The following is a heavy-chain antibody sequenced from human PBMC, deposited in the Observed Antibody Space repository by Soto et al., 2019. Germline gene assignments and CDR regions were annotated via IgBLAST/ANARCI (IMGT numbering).Heavy chain of an antibody. V-gene: IGHV4-31*03. D-gene: IGHD2-15*01. J-gene: IGHJ4*02. Sequence: SETLSLTCTVSGASISSDGYFWSWIRQHPGKGLEWIGYIFYSGSTFYNPSLKSRVTTSRDTSKNQLSLKLASVTAADTAVYYCARGDCSGGSCYYFDYWGQGTLVTASS. CDR2: IFYSGST. CDR3: ARGDCSGGSCYYFDY. CDR1: GASISSDGYF.